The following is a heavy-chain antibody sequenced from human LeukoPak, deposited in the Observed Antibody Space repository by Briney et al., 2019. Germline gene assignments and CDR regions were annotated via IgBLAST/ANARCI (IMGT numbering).Heavy chain of an antibody. CDR3: ARQALRGGPAAGSFDP. CDR1: GGSISSYY. CDR2: IYTSGST. V-gene: IGHV4-4*09. J-gene: IGHJ5*02. Sequence: SETLSLTCTVSGGSISSYYWSWIRQPPGKGLEWIGYIYTSGSTNYNPSLKSRVTISVDTSKNQFSLKLSSVTAADTAVYYCARQALRGGPAAGSFDPWGQGTLVTVSS. D-gene: IGHD2-2*01.